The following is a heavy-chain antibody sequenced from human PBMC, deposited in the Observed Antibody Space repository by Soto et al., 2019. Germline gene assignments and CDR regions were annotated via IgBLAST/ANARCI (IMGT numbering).Heavy chain of an antibody. CDR2: IWYDGSNK. V-gene: IGHV3-33*01. CDR1: GFTFSSYG. CDR3: ARDIGGGSSGWYYFDY. D-gene: IGHD6-19*01. J-gene: IGHJ4*02. Sequence: GGSLRLSCAASGFTFSSYGMHWVRQAPGKGLEWVAVIWYDGSNKYYADSVKGRFTISRDNTKNTLYLQMNSLRAEDTAVYDCARDIGGGSSGWYYFDYWGQGTLVTVSS.